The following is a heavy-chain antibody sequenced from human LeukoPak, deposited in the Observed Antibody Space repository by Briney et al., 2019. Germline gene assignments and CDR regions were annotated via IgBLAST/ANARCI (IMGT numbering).Heavy chain of an antibody. Sequence: GGSLRLSCAASGFTFDDYTMHWVRQPPGKGLEWVSLMTWDAGTTYYADSVKGRFTISRDNSKNSLYLQMNSLRSEDTALYYCAKGGQTAARDMDVWGKGTMVTVSS. CDR2: MTWDAGTT. J-gene: IGHJ6*03. CDR1: GFTFDDYT. CDR3: AKGGQTAARDMDV. D-gene: IGHD2-2*01. V-gene: IGHV3-43*01.